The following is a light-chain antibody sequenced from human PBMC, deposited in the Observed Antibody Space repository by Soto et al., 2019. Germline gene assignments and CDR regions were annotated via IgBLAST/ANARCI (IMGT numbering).Light chain of an antibody. CDR3: HQYGISP. J-gene: IGKJ4*01. V-gene: IGKV3-11*01. Sequence: EIVLTQSPATLSLSPGERATLSCRASQSVSSYLAWYQQKPGQAPRLLIYDASNRATDIPARFSGSGSGTEFSLTISRLEPEDFAVYYCHQYGISPFGGGTKVDIK. CDR1: QSVSSY. CDR2: DAS.